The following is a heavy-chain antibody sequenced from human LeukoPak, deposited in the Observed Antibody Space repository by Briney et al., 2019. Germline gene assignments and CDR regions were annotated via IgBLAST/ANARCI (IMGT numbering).Heavy chain of an antibody. CDR3: ATSILESYYTGDY. V-gene: IGHV1-2*02. J-gene: IGHJ4*02. Sequence: ASVKVSCKASGYTFTGYYMHWVRQGRGQGLESMASINPNSGGTNYAQKSQGRVTMTRDTSISTAYMELSRLRSDDTAVYYCATSILESYYTGDYWGQGTLVTVSS. CDR1: GYTFTGYY. CDR2: INPNSGGT. D-gene: IGHD1-26*01.